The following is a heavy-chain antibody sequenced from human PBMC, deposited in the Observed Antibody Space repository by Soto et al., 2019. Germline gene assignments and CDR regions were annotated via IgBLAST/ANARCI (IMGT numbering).Heavy chain of an antibody. CDR3: ARVGLAARDNWFDP. V-gene: IGHV4-38-2*01. J-gene: IGHJ5*02. CDR1: GYSISSGYY. CDR2: IYHSGST. D-gene: IGHD6-6*01. Sequence: SETLSLTCAVSGYSISSGYYWGWIRQPPGKGLEWIGSIYHSGSTYYNPSLKSRVTISVDTSKNQFSLKLSSVTAADTSVYYCARVGLAARDNWFDPWGQGTLVTVSS.